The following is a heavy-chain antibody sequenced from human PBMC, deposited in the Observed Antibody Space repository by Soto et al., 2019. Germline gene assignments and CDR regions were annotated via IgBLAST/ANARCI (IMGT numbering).Heavy chain of an antibody. J-gene: IGHJ6*03. CDR2: IIPILGIA. V-gene: IGHV1-69*02. CDR1: GGTFSSYT. Sequence: ASVKVSCKASGGTFSSYTISWVRQAPGQGLEWMGRIIPILGIANYAQKFQGRVTITADKSTSTAYMELSSLRSEDTAVYYCARARRDIVVVPAAMIREAYYYYMDVWGKGTTVTVSS. CDR3: ARARRDIVVVPAAMIREAYYYYMDV. D-gene: IGHD2-2*01.